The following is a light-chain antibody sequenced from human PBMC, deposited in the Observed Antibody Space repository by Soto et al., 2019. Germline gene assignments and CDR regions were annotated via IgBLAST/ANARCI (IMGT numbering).Light chain of an antibody. V-gene: IGKV1-27*01. CDR2: GAS. Sequence: DIQMTQSPSSLSASVGDSVTITCRASQGIGNYLAWYQHKPGKVPKLLIYGASTLQSRVPSRFSGGGSGTEFTLIISGLQIEDLATYYCQVYNNGPPGFGQGTRLEIK. J-gene: IGKJ5*01. CDR1: QGIGNY. CDR3: QVYNNGPPG.